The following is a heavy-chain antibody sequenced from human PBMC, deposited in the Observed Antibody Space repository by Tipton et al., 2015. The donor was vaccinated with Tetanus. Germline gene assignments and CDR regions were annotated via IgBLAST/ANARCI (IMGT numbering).Heavy chain of an antibody. V-gene: IGHV3-11*01. CDR2: ISSSGSTI. Sequence: SLRLSCAASGFTFSDYYLTWIRQAPGKGLEWISYISSSGSTIYYADSVRGRFTISRDNTKNSLYLQMNSLRGNDTAVYYCARGPSYYDTSGYYEKGRFDYWGQGTLVTVSS. CDR1: GFTFSDYY. J-gene: IGHJ4*02. CDR3: ARGPSYYDTSGYYEKGRFDY. D-gene: IGHD3-22*01.